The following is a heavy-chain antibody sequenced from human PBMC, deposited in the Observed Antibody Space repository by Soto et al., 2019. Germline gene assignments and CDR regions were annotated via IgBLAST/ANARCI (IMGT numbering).Heavy chain of an antibody. CDR2: FGPEDGET. Sequence: ASVKVSCKVSGYTLTELSMHWVRQAPGKGLEWMGGFGPEDGETIYAQKFQGRVTMTEDTSTDTAYMELSSLRSEDTAVYYCATDGFAMLDSSGYYAFDIWGQGTMVTVSS. V-gene: IGHV1-24*01. D-gene: IGHD3-22*01. CDR3: ATDGFAMLDSSGYYAFDI. J-gene: IGHJ3*02. CDR1: GYTLTELS.